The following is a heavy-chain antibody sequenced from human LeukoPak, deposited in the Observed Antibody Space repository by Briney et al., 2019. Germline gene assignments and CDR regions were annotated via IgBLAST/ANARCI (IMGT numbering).Heavy chain of an antibody. Sequence: SETLSLTCTLSGGSISSSSYYWVWIRQPPGKGLEWIGSIYYSWSTYYNPSLKSQFTISVDTSKNQFSLKLSSVTAADTAVYYCARHIIYSGNYFDYWGQGTLVNVSS. D-gene: IGHD1-26*01. CDR2: IYYSWST. CDR3: ARHIIYSGNYFDY. CDR1: GGSISSSSYY. J-gene: IGHJ4*02. V-gene: IGHV4-39*01.